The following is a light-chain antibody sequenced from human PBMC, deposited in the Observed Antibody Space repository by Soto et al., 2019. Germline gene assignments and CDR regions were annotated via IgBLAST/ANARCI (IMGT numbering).Light chain of an antibody. CDR1: SSDIGAGFD. CDR3: QSYENSRTGFYV. V-gene: IGLV1-40*01. J-gene: IGLJ1*01. Sequence: QSALKQPPSVSGAPGQRVTISCSGSSSDIGAGFDVHWYQHLPGTAPKLLIYGNTNRPSGVPGRFSGSKSGTSASLVISGLQAEDEADYYCQSYENSRTGFYVFGTGTKVTVL. CDR2: GNT.